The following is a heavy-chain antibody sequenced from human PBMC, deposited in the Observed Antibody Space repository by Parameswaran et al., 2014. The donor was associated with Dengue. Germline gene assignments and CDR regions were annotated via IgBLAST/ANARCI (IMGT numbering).Heavy chain of an antibody. V-gene: IGHV5-51*01. J-gene: IGHJ6*02. Sequence: VRQMPGKGLEWMGIIYPGDSDTRYSPSFQGQVTISADKSISTAYLQWSSLKASDTAMYYCARQTLYCSGGSCYSCYYYYYGMDVWGQGTTVTVSS. CDR2: IYPGDSDT. CDR3: ARQTLYCSGGSCYSCYYYYYGMDV. D-gene: IGHD2-15*01.